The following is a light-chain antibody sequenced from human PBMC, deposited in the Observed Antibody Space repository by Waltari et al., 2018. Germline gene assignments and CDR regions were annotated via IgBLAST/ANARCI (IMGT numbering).Light chain of an antibody. J-gene: IGLJ3*02. CDR1: SSNLGNTY. CDR3: GTWDTSLSAGV. Sequence: QSVLTQPPSVSPAPGQMVTIPCSGSSSNLGNTYVSWYQRPPGTAPKLLIYDNNKRPSGIPDRFSGSKSGTSATLGITGLQTGDEADYFCGTWDTSLSAGVFGGGTKLTVL. CDR2: DNN. V-gene: IGLV1-51*01.